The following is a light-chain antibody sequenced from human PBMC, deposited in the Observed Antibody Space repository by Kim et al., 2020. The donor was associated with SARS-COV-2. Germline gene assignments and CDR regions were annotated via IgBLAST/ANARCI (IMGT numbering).Light chain of an antibody. CDR1: QNINTY. CDR2: PEF. CDR3: QQSYSTPPT. V-gene: IGKV1-39*01. J-gene: IGKJ2*01. Sequence: DIQMTQSPSSLSASVGDRVTITCRTSQNINTYLNWYQQKPGKAPKLLIYPEFTLESGVPSRFSATGSGTDYTLTISSLQPEDFATYYCQQSYSTPPTFGQGTKLEI.